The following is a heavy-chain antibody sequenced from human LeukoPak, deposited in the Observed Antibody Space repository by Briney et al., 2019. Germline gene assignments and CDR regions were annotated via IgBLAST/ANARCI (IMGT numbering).Heavy chain of an antibody. CDR3: TTHDYGNDPGFDY. CDR1: GFTFSGSA. CDR2: IRSKANSYAT. J-gene: IGHJ4*02. V-gene: IGHV3-73*01. D-gene: IGHD4-11*01. Sequence: PGGSLRLPCAASGFTFSGSAMHWVRQASGKGLEWVGRIRSKANSYATAYAASVKGRFTISRDDSKNTAYLQMNSLKTEDTAVHYCTTHDYGNDPGFDYWGQGTLVTVSS.